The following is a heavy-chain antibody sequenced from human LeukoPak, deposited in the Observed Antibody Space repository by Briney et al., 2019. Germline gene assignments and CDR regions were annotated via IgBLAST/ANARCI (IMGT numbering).Heavy chain of an antibody. D-gene: IGHD6-13*01. V-gene: IGHV1-8*03. CDR3: ARGAHSSWYSLAYYYYYMDV. CDR1: GGTFSSYA. Sequence: ASVKVSCKASGGTFSSYAISWVRQAPGQGLEWMGWMNPNSGNTGYAQKFQGRVTITRNTSISTAYMELSSLRSEDTAVYYCARGAHSSWYSLAYYYYYMDVWGKGTTVTVSS. J-gene: IGHJ6*03. CDR2: MNPNSGNT.